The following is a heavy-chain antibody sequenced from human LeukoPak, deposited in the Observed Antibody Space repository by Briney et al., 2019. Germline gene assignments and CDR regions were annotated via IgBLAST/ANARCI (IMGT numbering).Heavy chain of an antibody. Sequence: SETLSLTCTVSGGSISSSSAYWGWIRQPPGKGLEWIGSIYYSKNTYYDPSLKSRVTISADTSKNQFSLTLGSVSATDTAVYYCVSPRGFSYGYFDYWGQGTLVTVSS. V-gene: IGHV4-39*01. CDR3: VSPRGFSYGYFDY. CDR2: IYYSKNT. D-gene: IGHD5-18*01. CDR1: GGSISSSSAY. J-gene: IGHJ4*02.